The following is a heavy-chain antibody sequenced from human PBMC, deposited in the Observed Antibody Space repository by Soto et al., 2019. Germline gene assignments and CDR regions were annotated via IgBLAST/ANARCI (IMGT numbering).Heavy chain of an antibody. Sequence: EAQLLASGGGLVQPGGSLRLSCVGSGFTFRDHAMRWVRQAPGRGLEWVSAISANGGSIQHADSVKGRFSVSRDNAKNTVYLQMDNLRTEDSAVYYCAKDRYYDTPGWFDPWGQGSWVIVSS. J-gene: IGHJ5*02. CDR3: AKDRYYDTPGWFDP. V-gene: IGHV3-23*01. CDR1: GFTFRDHA. D-gene: IGHD3-22*01. CDR2: ISANGGSI.